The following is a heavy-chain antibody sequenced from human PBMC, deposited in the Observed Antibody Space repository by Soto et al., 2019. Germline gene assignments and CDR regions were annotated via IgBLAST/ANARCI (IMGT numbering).Heavy chain of an antibody. CDR2: IDPSDSYT. CDR3: VRTMARRITTYYYYYNMDV. CDR1: GYSFTSYW. V-gene: IGHV5-10-1*01. J-gene: IGHJ6*02. Sequence: GESLKISCKGSGYSFTSYWIIWVRQMPGKGLEWMGRIDPSDSYTNYSPSFQGHVTISADKSISTAYLQWSSLKASDTAMYYCVRTMARRITTYYYYYNMDVWGQGTTVTVSS. D-gene: IGHD3-10*01.